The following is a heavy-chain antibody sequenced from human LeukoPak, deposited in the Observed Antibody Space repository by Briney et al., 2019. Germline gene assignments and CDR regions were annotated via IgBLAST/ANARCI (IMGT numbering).Heavy chain of an antibody. D-gene: IGHD3-22*01. J-gene: IGHJ4*02. Sequence: GSSVKVSCKASGGTFISYAISWVRQAPGQGLEWMGRIIPILGIANYAQKSQGRVTITADKSTSTAYMELSSLRSEDTAVYYCARASYDSSGLFDYWGQGTLVTVSS. V-gene: IGHV1-69*04. CDR3: ARASYDSSGLFDY. CDR1: GGTFISYA. CDR2: IIPILGIA.